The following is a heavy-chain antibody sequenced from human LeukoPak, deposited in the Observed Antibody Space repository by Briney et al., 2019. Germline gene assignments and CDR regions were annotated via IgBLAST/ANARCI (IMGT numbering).Heavy chain of an antibody. D-gene: IGHD6-13*01. CDR3: ARASAAAGTGYFDY. V-gene: IGHV4-59*01. CDR1: GGSISSYY. Sequence: PSETLSLTCTVSGGSISSYYWSWIRQPPGKGLEWIGYIYYSGSTNYNPSLKSRVTISVDTSKNQFSLKLSSVTAADTAVYYCARASAAAGTGYFDYWGQGTLVTVSS. J-gene: IGHJ4*02. CDR2: IYYSGST.